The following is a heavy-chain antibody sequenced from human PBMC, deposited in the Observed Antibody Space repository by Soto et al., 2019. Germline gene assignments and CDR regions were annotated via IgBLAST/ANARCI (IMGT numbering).Heavy chain of an antibody. CDR1: GGTFSSYA. CDR2: IIPIFGTA. CDR3: ARTYAYCSGGSCYYYFDY. D-gene: IGHD2-15*01. V-gene: IGHV1-69*13. Sequence: ASVKVSCKASGGTFSSYAISRVRQAPGQGLEWMGGIIPIFGTANYAQKFQGRVTITADESTSTAYMELSSLRSEDTAVYYCARTYAYCSGGSCYYYFDYWGQGTLVTVSS. J-gene: IGHJ4*02.